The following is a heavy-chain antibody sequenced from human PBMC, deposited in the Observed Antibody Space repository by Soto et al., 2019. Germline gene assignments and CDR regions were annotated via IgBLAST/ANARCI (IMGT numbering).Heavy chain of an antibody. J-gene: IGHJ4*02. V-gene: IGHV4-39*01. CDR2: IYYSGST. CDR3: ARQDSSGYYSEGGDY. CDR1: GGSISSSSYY. Sequence: QLQLQESGPGLVKPSETLSLTCTVSGGSISSSSYYWGWIRQPPGKGLEWIGSIYYSGSTYYNPSLKSRVTISVDTSKNQFSLKLSSVTAADTAVYYCARQDSSGYYSEGGDYWGQGTLVTVSS. D-gene: IGHD3-22*01.